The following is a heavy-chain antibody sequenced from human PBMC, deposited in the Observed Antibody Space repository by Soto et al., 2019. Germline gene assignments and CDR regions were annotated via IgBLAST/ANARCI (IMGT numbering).Heavy chain of an antibody. CDR3: HGYGY. Sequence: ESGGGLIQPGGSLRLSCVVSGFTVSSTNYMSWVRQAPGKGLEWVSVICGGTTFYADSVKGRFTISRDNSKNTLYLQMNSLRAEDTAVYYCHGYGYWGQGTLVTVSS. J-gene: IGHJ4*02. D-gene: IGHD5-12*01. CDR2: ICGGTT. V-gene: IGHV3-53*01. CDR1: GFTVSSTNY.